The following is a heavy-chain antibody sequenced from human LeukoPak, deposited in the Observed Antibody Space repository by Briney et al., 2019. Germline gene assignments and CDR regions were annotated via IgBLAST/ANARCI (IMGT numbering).Heavy chain of an antibody. D-gene: IGHD6-19*01. CDR2: NSYIGNT. Sequence: SETLSLTCTVFGGSISSYYWTWIRQPPGKGLEWIGYNSYIGNTNYNPSLQSRVSISVDMSKNQFSLKVSSVTAADTAVYYCARAGSGWSFDYWGQGALVTVSS. CDR1: GGSISSYY. V-gene: IGHV4-59*01. CDR3: ARAGSGWSFDY. J-gene: IGHJ4*02.